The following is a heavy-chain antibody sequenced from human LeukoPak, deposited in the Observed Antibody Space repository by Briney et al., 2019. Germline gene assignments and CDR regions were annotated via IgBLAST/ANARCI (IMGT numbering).Heavy chain of an antibody. CDR1: GFTLRSYV. D-gene: IGHD1-14*01. Sequence: SGGSLRLSCVASGFTLRSYVMNWVRQTPGKGLEWVSSISGSGDSTFYADSVKGRFSISRDNSKNTLYLQVNGLRTEDTAVYYCAKTAHRFWFDPWGQGTLVTVSS. V-gene: IGHV3-23*01. CDR3: AKTAHRFWFDP. J-gene: IGHJ5*02. CDR2: ISGSGDST.